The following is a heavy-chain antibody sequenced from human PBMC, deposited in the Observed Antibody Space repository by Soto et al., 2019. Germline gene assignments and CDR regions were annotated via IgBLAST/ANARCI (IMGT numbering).Heavy chain of an antibody. CDR3: AKGGRQWLFTSDFNY. D-gene: IGHD6-19*01. J-gene: IGHJ4*02. Sequence: VQLVESGGGVVQPGRSLRLSCAASGFTFSDYAMHWVRQAPGKGLEWVAVVSHDGRNTHYADSVKGRFTISRDSSKNTVSLEMTILRAEDRAVYYCAKGGRQWLFTSDFNYWGKGALVTVSS. CDR2: VSHDGRNT. V-gene: IGHV3-30*18. CDR1: GFTFSDYA.